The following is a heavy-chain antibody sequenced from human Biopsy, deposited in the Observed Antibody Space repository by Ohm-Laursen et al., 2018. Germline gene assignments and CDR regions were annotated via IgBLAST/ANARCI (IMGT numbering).Heavy chain of an antibody. V-gene: IGHV3-33*01. D-gene: IGHD3-10*01. CDR2: IWYDGSNK. CDR3: ARSRGSSGIATIYYYGMDV. Sequence: SLRLSCAASGFTFSSYGIHWVRQAPGKGLEWVAVIWYDGSNKYSADSVKGRFSISRDNAKNSLYLQMNSLRAEDTAVYYCARSRGSSGIATIYYYGMDVWGRGTTVTVSS. J-gene: IGHJ6*02. CDR1: GFTFSSYG.